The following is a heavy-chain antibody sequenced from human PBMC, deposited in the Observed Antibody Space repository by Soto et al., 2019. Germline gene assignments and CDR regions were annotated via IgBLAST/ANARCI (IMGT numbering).Heavy chain of an antibody. J-gene: IGHJ5*02. Sequence: PSETLSLTCTVSGGSISSSSYYWGWIRQPPGKGLEWIGSIYYSGSTYYNPSLKSRVTISVDTSKNQFSLKLSSVTAADTAVYYCARPLQGWFDPWGQGTLVTVSS. V-gene: IGHV4-39*01. CDR3: ARPLQGWFDP. D-gene: IGHD4-4*01. CDR2: IYYSGST. CDR1: GGSISSSSYY.